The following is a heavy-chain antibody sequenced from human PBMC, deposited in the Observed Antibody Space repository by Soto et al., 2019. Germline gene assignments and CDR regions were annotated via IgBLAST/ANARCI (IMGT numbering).Heavy chain of an antibody. CDR1: GGSISSGDYY. D-gene: IGHD3-3*01. Sequence: PSETLSLTCTVSGGSISSGDYYWSWIRQPPGKGLEWIGYIYYSGSTYYNPSLKSRVTISVDTSKNQFSLKLSSVTAADTAVYYCARVSRFLEWQVWAEYYFDYWGQGTLVTVSS. CDR3: ARVSRFLEWQVWAEYYFDY. J-gene: IGHJ4*02. CDR2: IYYSGST. V-gene: IGHV4-30-4*01.